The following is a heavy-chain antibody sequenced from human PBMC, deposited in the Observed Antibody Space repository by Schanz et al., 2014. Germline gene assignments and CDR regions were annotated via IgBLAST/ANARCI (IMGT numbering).Heavy chain of an antibody. Sequence: DVQLLESGGGLVQPGGSLRLSCAASGFSFSTHAMSWVRQAPGQGLEWVSVIYSGGSTYYADSVKGRFSISRDNARNTLHLQMDSLRDEDTAVYYCARGYSSSMDVWGQGTTVTVSS. CDR3: ARGYSSSMDV. CDR1: GFSFSTHA. V-gene: IGHV3-23*03. D-gene: IGHD6-6*01. CDR2: IYSGGST. J-gene: IGHJ6*02.